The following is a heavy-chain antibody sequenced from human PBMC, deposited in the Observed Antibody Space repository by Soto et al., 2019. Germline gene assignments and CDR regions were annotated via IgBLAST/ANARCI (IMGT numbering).Heavy chain of an antibody. Sequence: EVQLVESGGGLVQPGRSLRLSCTASGFTFGDYAMSWFRQAPGKGLEWVGFIRSKAYGGTTEYAASVKGRFTISRDESKSIAYLQMNSLKTEDTAVYYCTRESVADPWGWFDPWGQGTLVTVSS. CDR2: IRSKAYGGTT. CDR1: GFTFGDYA. V-gene: IGHV3-49*03. CDR3: TRESVADPWGWFDP. J-gene: IGHJ5*02. D-gene: IGHD7-27*01.